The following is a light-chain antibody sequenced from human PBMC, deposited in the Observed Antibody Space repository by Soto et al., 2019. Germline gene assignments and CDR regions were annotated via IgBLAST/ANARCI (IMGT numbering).Light chain of an antibody. CDR1: TSNIGADYD. J-gene: IGLJ3*02. CDR2: GNN. V-gene: IGLV1-40*01. Sequence: QSVLTQPPSVSGAPGQRVTISCAGKTSNIGADYDVHWYRQLPGTAPQLLIYGNNNRPSGVPDRFSGSKSGTSASRAITGLQAEDEADYYCQSYDISLGEWVFGGRTKLTVL. CDR3: QSYDISLGEWV.